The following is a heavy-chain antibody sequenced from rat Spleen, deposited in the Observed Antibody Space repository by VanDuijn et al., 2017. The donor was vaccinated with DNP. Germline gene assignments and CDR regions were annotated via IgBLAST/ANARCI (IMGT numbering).Heavy chain of an antibody. Sequence: EVQLQESGPGLVKPSQSLSLTCSVTGYSITSNYWGWIRKFPGNKMEWMGYISYSGSTSYNPSLKSRIHITRETSKNQFFLQFNSVTTEDTATYYCAGSQLRGFAYWGQGTLVTVSS. CDR1: GYSITSNY. J-gene: IGHJ3*01. CDR3: AGSQLRGFAY. CDR2: ISYSGST. V-gene: IGHV3-1*01. D-gene: IGHD1-10*01.